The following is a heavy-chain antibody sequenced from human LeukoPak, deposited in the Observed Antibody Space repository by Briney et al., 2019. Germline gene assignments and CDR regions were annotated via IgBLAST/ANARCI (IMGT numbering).Heavy chain of an antibody. Sequence: SETLSLTCTVPGGSISSIYFYWAWIRQPPGKGLEWIGSIYYSGNTYYNPSLKSRVTISVDTSKNQFSLKLSSVTAADTAVYYCARVGWSGYFDYWGQGTLVTVSS. D-gene: IGHD3-3*01. V-gene: IGHV4-39*07. CDR3: ARVGWSGYFDY. CDR1: GGSISSIYFY. CDR2: IYYSGNT. J-gene: IGHJ4*02.